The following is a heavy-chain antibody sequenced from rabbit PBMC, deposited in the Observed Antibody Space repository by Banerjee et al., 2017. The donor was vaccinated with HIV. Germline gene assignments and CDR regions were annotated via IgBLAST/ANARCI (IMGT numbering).Heavy chain of an antibody. D-gene: IGHD4-2*01. CDR2: IYAGSSGST. V-gene: IGHV1S45*01. Sequence: QEQLEESGGDLVKPEGSLTLTCTASGFSFSSSYWICWVRQAPGKGLEWIACIYAGSSGSTYYASWAKGRFTISKTSSTTVTLQMTSLTAADTATYFCARDRAGGADYGDTRLNLWGPGTLVTVS. CDR3: ARDRAGGADYGDTRLNL. CDR1: GFSFSSSYW. J-gene: IGHJ3*01.